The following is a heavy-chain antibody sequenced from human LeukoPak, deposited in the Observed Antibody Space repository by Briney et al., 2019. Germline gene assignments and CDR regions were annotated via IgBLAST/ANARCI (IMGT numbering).Heavy chain of an antibody. CDR3: ARDLWLQLPFDH. D-gene: IGHD6-19*01. CDR1: GGSISSYY. V-gene: IGHV4-59*01. CDR2: THYSGST. J-gene: IGHJ4*02. Sequence: PSETLSLTCTVSGGSISSYYWSWLRQPPGKGLEYIGYTHYSGSTNYNPSLKSRVTISLDTSGNQFSLKLSSVTAADTAVYFCARDLWLQLPFDHWGQGILVTVSS.